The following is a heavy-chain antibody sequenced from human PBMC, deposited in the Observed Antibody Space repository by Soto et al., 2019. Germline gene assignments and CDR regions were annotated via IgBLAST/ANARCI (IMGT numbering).Heavy chain of an antibody. J-gene: IGHJ4*02. V-gene: IGHV3-73*02. CDR1: GFIFSDSA. CDR3: TRGIDVWSGYPRHYLDY. D-gene: IGHD3-3*01. Sequence: EVQLVESGGGLVQPGGSLKLSCAASGFIFSDSALHWVRQASRKGLEWVCRIRRQANNYATTYAASVEGTSAISRADSTNTAYLQMTSLTTEDAAIYYCTRGIDVWSGYPRHYLDYWGQGTLVTVSS. CDR2: IRRQANNYAT.